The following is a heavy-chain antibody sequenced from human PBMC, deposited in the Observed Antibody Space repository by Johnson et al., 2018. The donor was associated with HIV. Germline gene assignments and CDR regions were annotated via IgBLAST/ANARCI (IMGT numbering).Heavy chain of an antibody. Sequence: VQLVESGGGVVQPGRSLRLSCAASGFTFSSYGMHWVRQAPGKGLEWVAVIWYDGSNKYYADSVKGRFTISRDNSKNTLYLQMNRLRAEDTAGYYCAKGLYWGGDAFDIWGQGTMVTVSS. J-gene: IGHJ3*02. D-gene: IGHD7-27*01. CDR1: GFTFSSYG. CDR2: IWYDGSNK. CDR3: AKGLYWGGDAFDI. V-gene: IGHV3-33*06.